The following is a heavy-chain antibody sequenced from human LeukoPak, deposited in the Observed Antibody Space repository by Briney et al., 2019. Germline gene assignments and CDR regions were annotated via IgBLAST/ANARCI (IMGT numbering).Heavy chain of an antibody. V-gene: IGHV3-74*01. Sequence: GGSLRLSCAASGFTFSSYWMHWVRQAPGQGLVWVSRINMVGSATTYADSVRGRFTISKDNAKNTLYLEMNSLRAEDTAVYYCARGGGGNVGYWGQGTLVTVSS. D-gene: IGHD4-23*01. CDR3: ARGGGGNVGY. J-gene: IGHJ4*02. CDR2: INMVGSAT. CDR1: GFTFSSYW.